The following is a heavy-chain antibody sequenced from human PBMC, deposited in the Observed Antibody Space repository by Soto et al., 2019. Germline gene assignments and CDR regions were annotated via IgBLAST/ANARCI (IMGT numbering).Heavy chain of an antibody. CDR3: ARDDDFWSGYYHLYYYGMDV. V-gene: IGHV1-18*01. D-gene: IGHD3-3*01. CDR2: ISTYNGNT. J-gene: IGHJ6*02. CDR1: GYTFSTYG. Sequence: QVQLVQSGAEVKKPGASVNVSCKASGYTFSTYGISWVRQAPGQGLEWMGWISTYNGNTNYAQNRQCRVTMTTDTSTNSAYMERRSVRSDDTAVYYCARDDDFWSGYYHLYYYGMDVWGQGTTVTVSS.